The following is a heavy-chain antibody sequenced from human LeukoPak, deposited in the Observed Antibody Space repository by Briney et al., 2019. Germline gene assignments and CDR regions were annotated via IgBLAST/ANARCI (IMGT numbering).Heavy chain of an antibody. CDR3: AKNKGEHVVLWFGELLQWGSFDY. Sequence: GGSLRLSCAASGFTFSSYGMHWVRQAPGKGLEWVAFIRYDGSNKYYADSVKGRFTISRDNSKNTLYLQMNSLRAEDTAVYYCAKNKGEHVVLWFGELLQWGSFDYWGQGTLVTVSS. D-gene: IGHD3-10*01. CDR2: IRYDGSNK. CDR1: GFTFSSYG. V-gene: IGHV3-30*02. J-gene: IGHJ4*02.